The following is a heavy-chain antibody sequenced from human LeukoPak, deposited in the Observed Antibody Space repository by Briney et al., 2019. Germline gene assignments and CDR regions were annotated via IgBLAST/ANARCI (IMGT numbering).Heavy chain of an antibody. Sequence: GASVKVSCKASGYTFTSYGISWVRQAPGQGLEWMGRISAYNGNTNYAQKLQGRVTMTTDTSTSTAYMELSSLRSEDTAVYYCARADAAYDFWSGYYFDYWGQGTLVTVSS. D-gene: IGHD3-3*01. J-gene: IGHJ4*02. V-gene: IGHV1-18*01. CDR1: GYTFTSYG. CDR2: ISAYNGNT. CDR3: ARADAAYDFWSGYYFDY.